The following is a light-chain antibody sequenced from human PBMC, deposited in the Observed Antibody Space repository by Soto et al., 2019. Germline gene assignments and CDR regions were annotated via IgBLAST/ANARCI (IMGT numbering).Light chain of an antibody. Sequence: QSALTQPPSASGSPVQSVTISCTGTSSDVGGYNYVSWYQQHPGKAPKLMIYEVSKRPSGVPDRFSGSKSGNTASLTVSGLQAEDEADYYCSSYAGSNNYVFGTGTTLTVL. V-gene: IGLV2-8*01. CDR1: SSDVGGYNY. CDR3: SSYAGSNNYV. J-gene: IGLJ1*01. CDR2: EVS.